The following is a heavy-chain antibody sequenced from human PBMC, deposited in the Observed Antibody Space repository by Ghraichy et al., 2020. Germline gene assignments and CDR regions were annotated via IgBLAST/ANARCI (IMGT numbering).Heavy chain of an antibody. CDR3: ARDRGSGLLGPEYFQH. V-gene: IGHV3-21*01. CDR2: ISSGGTYM. D-gene: IGHD3-3*01. J-gene: IGHJ1*01. Sequence: LTCAASGFTFSTYSMHWVRQAPGKGLEWVSSISSGGTYMYYADSLKGRFSISRDNANNSLYLQMSSLIAEDTAVYYCARDRGSGLLGPEYFQHWGQGTLVTVSS. CDR1: GFTFSTYS.